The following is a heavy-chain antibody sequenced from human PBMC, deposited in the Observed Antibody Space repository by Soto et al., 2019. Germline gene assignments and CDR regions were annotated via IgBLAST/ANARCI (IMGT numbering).Heavy chain of an antibody. J-gene: IGHJ5*02. CDR2: TYYRSKWYN. V-gene: IGHV6-1*01. CDR1: GDSVSSNGAA. Sequence: SQTLSLTCAISGDSVSSNGAAWNWIRQSPSRGLEWLGRTYYRSKWYNDYAVSVKSRITINPDTSKSQFSLQLNSVTPEDTAAYYCARDKHDYFNRGIGFDTWDQGILVTVSS. D-gene: IGHD4-17*01. CDR3: ARDKHDYFNRGIGFDT.